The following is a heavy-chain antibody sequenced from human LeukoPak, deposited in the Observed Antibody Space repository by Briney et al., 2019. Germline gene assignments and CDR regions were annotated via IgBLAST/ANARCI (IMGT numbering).Heavy chain of an antibody. D-gene: IGHD3-10*01. CDR3: ARGLRNYYGSGSYFEPFDY. J-gene: IGHJ4*02. Sequence: TSGGSLRLSCAASGFTFSSYGMHWVRQPPGKGLEWIGEINHSGSTNYNPSLKSRVTISVDTSKNQFSLKLSSVTAADTAVYYCARGLRNYYGSGSYFEPFDYWGQGTLVTVSS. CDR1: GFTFSSYG. CDR2: INHSGST. V-gene: IGHV4-34*01.